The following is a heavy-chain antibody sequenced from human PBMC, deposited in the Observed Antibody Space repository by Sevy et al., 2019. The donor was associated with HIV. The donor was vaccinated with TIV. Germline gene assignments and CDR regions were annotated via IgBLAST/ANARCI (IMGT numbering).Heavy chain of an antibody. Sequence: GGCLRLSCAASGFTFSRYWMHWVRHAPGKGLVWVSRINTHGTNTLYADYVKDRFNISRDDAKNTVYLQMNSLRAEDTGVYYCARPAVDFWSGPVDFDYGMDVWGQGTTVTVSS. CDR2: INTHGTNT. CDR1: GFTFSRYW. J-gene: IGHJ6*02. CDR3: ARPAVDFWSGPVDFDYGMDV. D-gene: IGHD3-3*01. V-gene: IGHV3-74*01.